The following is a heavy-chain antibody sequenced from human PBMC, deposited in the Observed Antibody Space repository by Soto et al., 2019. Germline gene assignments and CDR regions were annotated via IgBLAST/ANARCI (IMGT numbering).Heavy chain of an antibody. CDR2: TRNKANGYTT. CDR3: ARAREGGYFAL. V-gene: IGHV3-72*01. Sequence: EVQLVESGGGLVQPGGSLRLSCAASGFTFSDYYMDWVRQVPGKGLEWVGRTRNKANGYTTEYAASVKGRFIVSRDDSKTSLSLPLNSLKTEATAVFYCARAREGGYFALWGRGTLVTASS. CDR1: GFTFSDYY. J-gene: IGHJ2*01. D-gene: IGHD3-16*01.